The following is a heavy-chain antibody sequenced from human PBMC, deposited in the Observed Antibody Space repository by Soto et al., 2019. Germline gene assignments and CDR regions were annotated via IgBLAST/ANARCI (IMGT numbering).Heavy chain of an antibody. J-gene: IGHJ4*02. CDR3: ARLGWGNGDSDY. CDR2: ILYSGTT. V-gene: IGHV4-39*01. CDR1: GGSISKSNYF. Sequence: SETLSLTCTVSGGSISKSNYFWGWIRQAPGKGLEWIASILYSGTTSYNSSLKSRVAISVDTSKNQFSLKLNSVTAAGTAVYYCARLGWGNGDSDYWGQGTLVTVSS. D-gene: IGHD2-21*01.